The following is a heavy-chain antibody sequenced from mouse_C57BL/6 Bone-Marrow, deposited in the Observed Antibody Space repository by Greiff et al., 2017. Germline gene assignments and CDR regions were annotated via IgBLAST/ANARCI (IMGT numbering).Heavy chain of an antibody. CDR1: GFSLSTFGMG. CDR3: ARIDTPYGPWFAY. V-gene: IGHV8-8*01. Sequence: QVTLKESGPGILQPSQTLSLTCSFSGFSLSTFGMGVGWIRQPSGKGLDWLAHLWWDDDKYYNPALKSRLTISKATSKNQVFLKIANVDTADTATYYCARIDTPYGPWFAYWGQGTLVTVSA. CDR2: LWWDDDK. J-gene: IGHJ3*01. D-gene: IGHD1-2*01.